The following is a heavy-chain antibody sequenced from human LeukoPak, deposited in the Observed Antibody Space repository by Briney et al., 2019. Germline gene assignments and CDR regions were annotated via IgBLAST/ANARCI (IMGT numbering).Heavy chain of an antibody. Sequence: GRSLRLSCAASGFTFSTYAMHGVRQAPGKGLEWVAVIWSDSTNRYYADSVRGRFTISRDNSKNTLYLQMSSLRAEDTAMYYCARDRLTTVTTFHFDYWGQGTLVTVSS. CDR1: GFTFSTYA. CDR3: ARDRLTTVTTFHFDY. J-gene: IGHJ4*02. V-gene: IGHV3-33*01. D-gene: IGHD4-17*01. CDR2: IWSDSTNR.